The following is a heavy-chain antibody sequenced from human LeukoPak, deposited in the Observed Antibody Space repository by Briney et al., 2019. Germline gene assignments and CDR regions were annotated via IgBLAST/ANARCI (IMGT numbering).Heavy chain of an antibody. Sequence: GESLRLSCTASGFTFGDYAMSWFRQAPGTGLDWVGFIRGKTYGGTTEYAASVKARFTISRDASKSIAYLQMNSMKTEDTAVYYCTREGGGSGSYNVDYWGQGTLVTVSS. D-gene: IGHD1-26*01. V-gene: IGHV3-49*03. CDR1: GFTFGDYA. CDR2: IRGKTYGGTT. J-gene: IGHJ4*02. CDR3: TREGGGSGSYNVDY.